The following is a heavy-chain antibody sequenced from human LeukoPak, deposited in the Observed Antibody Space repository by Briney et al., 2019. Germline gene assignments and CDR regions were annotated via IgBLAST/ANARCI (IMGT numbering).Heavy chain of an antibody. CDR1: GFTFSSYG. CDR3: AKDLTHTVAPLEFDP. D-gene: IGHD6-19*01. J-gene: IGHJ5*02. CDR2: ISYDGSNK. V-gene: IGHV3-30*18. Sequence: AGGSLRLSCAASGFTFSSYGMHWVRQAPGKGLEWVAVISYDGSNKYYADSVKGRFTISRDNSKNTLYPQMNSLRAEDTAVYYCAKDLTHTVAPLEFDPWGQGTLVTVSS.